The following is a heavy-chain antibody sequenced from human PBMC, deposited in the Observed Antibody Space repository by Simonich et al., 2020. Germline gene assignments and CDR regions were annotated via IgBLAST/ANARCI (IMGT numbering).Heavy chain of an antibody. Sequence: QVQLVQSGAEVKKTGASVKVSCKASGYTFTGYYMHWVRQAPGKGLELRGWTNPNSGGTNYAQHVQGRVTMTRDTSISTAYMELSRLRSDDTAVYYCARSSDLLNWNDGPYYWGQGTLVTVSS. J-gene: IGHJ4*02. CDR3: ARSSDLLNWNDGPYY. CDR2: TNPNSGGT. V-gene: IGHV1-2*02. CDR1: GYTFTGYY. D-gene: IGHD1-1*01.